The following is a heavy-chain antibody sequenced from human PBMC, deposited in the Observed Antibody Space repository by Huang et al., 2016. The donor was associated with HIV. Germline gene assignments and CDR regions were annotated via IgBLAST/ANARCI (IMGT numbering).Heavy chain of an antibody. J-gene: IGHJ6*03. CDR2: ISAYNGNT. Sequence: QVQLVQSGAEVKKPGASVKVSCKASGYTFTSYGISWVRQAPGQGLEWMGRISAYNGNTNYAQKLQGRVTMTTDTSTSTAYMELRSLRSDDTAVYYCARPVGAAPSVYYYYMDVWGKGTTVTVSS. CDR1: GYTFTSYG. V-gene: IGHV1-18*04. D-gene: IGHD1-26*01. CDR3: ARPVGAAPSVYYYYMDV.